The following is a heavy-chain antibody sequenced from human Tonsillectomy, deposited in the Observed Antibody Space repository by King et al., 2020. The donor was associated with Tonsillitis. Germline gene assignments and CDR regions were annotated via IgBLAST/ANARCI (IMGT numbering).Heavy chain of an antibody. V-gene: IGHV3-43D*03. J-gene: IGHJ4*02. CDR3: TKATLRYSESSGYTFFDY. CDR1: GFTFDDYA. CDR2: ISWDGGST. D-gene: IGHD3-22*01. Sequence: VQLVESGGVVVQPGGSLRLSCAASGFTFDDYAMHWVRQAPGKGLEWVSLISWDGGSTYYADSVKGRFTISRDNTKNSLYLKMNSLRAEDTSLYYCTKATLRYSESSGYTFFDYCGQGTLVTVSS.